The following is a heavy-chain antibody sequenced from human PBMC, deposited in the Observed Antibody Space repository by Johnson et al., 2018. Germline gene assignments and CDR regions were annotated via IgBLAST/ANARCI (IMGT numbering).Heavy chain of an antibody. J-gene: IGHJ2*01. CDR2: INARNGNT. D-gene: IGHD2-15*01. Sequence: QVQLVESGAEVRKPGASVKLSCKDSGDTFTNYAIHWVRQAPGQRLEWMGWINARNGNTKYSQRFPGRVSITRDTSESTAYMELSSLRFEDTAIYYCTRGAPRVSGGNWYFDLWGRGTLVTVSS. V-gene: IGHV1-3*01. CDR1: GDTFTNYA. CDR3: TRGAPRVSGGNWYFDL.